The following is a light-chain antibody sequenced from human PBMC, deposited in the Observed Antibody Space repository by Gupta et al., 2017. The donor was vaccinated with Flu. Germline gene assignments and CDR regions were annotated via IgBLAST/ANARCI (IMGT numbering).Light chain of an antibody. CDR2: SNN. J-gene: IGLJ2*01. CDR1: SSNIGKNT. Sequence: QSVLTQPPSTPGTPGQRVTISCSGSSSNIGKNTVNWYQQLPGTAPKVFIYSNNQRPSGVPDRFSGSKSGTSASLAISGLQSEDEADYYCGAWDDSLNGPVFGGGTKLTVL. V-gene: IGLV1-44*01. CDR3: GAWDDSLNGPV.